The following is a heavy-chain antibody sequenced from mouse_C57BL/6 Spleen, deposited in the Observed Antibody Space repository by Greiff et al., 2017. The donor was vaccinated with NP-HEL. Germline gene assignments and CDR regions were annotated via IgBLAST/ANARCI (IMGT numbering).Heavy chain of an antibody. Sequence: EVHLVESEGGLVQPGSSMKLSCTASGFTFSDYYMAWVRQVPEKGLEWVANINYDGSSTYYLDSLKSRFIISRDNAKNILYLQMSSLKSEDTATYYCARERTVVGYFDVWGTGTTVTVSS. CDR2: INYDGSST. CDR3: ARERTVVGYFDV. J-gene: IGHJ1*03. D-gene: IGHD1-1*01. CDR1: GFTFSDYY. V-gene: IGHV5-16*01.